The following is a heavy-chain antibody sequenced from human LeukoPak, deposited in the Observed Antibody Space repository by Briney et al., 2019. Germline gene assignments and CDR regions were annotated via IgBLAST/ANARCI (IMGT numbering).Heavy chain of an antibody. J-gene: IGHJ4*02. Sequence: GGSLRLSCAASGFTFSSYSMNWVRQAPGKGLEWVSYISSSSSTIYYADSVKGRFTISRDNAKNSLYLQMNSLRAEDTAVYYCARELRWYSSSWALEYWGQGTLVTVSS. V-gene: IGHV3-48*04. D-gene: IGHD6-13*01. CDR1: GFTFSSYS. CDR3: ARELRWYSSSWALEY. CDR2: ISSSSSTI.